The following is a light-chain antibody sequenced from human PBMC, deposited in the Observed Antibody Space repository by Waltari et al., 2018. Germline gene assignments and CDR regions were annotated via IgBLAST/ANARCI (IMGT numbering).Light chain of an antibody. CDR1: HSSGNY. Sequence: RTSHSSGNYLAWYQQKPGQAPRLLICHASSRSTGIPDRFSGSGSGTDFSLTISRLEPEDFAVYYCQHYESLPVTFGQGTKVEIK. J-gene: IGKJ1*01. V-gene: IGKV3-20*01. CDR2: HAS. CDR3: QHYESLPVT.